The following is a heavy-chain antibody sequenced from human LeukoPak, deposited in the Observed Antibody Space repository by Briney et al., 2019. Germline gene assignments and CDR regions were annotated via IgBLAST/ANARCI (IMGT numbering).Heavy chain of an antibody. V-gene: IGHV1-69*13. D-gene: IGHD1-20*01. CDR3: ARVGEYNWNWFDP. Sequence: ASVKVSCKASGGTFSNYAISWVRQAPGQGLEWMGGIIPIFGTANYAQKFQGRVTITADESTSTAYMELSSLRSEDTAVYYCARVGEYNWNWFDPWGQGTLVTVSS. CDR2: IIPIFGTA. CDR1: GGTFSNYA. J-gene: IGHJ5*02.